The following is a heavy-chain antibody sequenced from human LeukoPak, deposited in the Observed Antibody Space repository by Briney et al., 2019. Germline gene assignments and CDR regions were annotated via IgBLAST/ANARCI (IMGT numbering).Heavy chain of an antibody. CDR2: IIPIFGTA. D-gene: IGHD6-13*01. Sequence: SVKVSCKASGGTFSSYAISWVRQAPGQGLEWMGGIIPIFGTANYAQKFQGRVTITTDESTSTAYMELSSLRSEDTAVNYCARGGSSLDAFDIWGQGTMVTVSS. CDR1: GGTFSSYA. J-gene: IGHJ3*02. V-gene: IGHV1-69*05. CDR3: ARGGSSLDAFDI.